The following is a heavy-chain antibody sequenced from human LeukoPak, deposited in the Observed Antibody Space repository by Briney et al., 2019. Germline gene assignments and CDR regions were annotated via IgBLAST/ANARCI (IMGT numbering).Heavy chain of an antibody. D-gene: IGHD5-18*01. CDR2: IYYSGPT. CDR3: AGDSYGIDY. Sequence: SETLSLTCTVSGGFISSYYWSWIRQPPGKGLEWIGYIYYSGPTNDNPSLRSRVSISIDTSKNQFSLKLSSVTAADTAVYYCAGDSYGIDYWGQGTLVTVSS. J-gene: IGHJ4*02. V-gene: IGHV4-59*08. CDR1: GGFISSYY.